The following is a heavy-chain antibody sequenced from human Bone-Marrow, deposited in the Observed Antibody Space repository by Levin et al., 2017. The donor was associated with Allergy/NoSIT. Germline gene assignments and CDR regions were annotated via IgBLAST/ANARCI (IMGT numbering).Heavy chain of an antibody. CDR2: ISGSGGST. Sequence: LSLTCAASGFTFSSYAMSWVRQAPGKGLEWVSAISGSGGSTYYADSVKGRFTISRDNSKNTLYLQMNSLRAEDTAVYYCAKDRNADYGGKEVRPAAFDIWGQGTMVTVSS. CDR3: AKDRNADYGGKEVRPAAFDI. J-gene: IGHJ3*02. CDR1: GFTFSSYA. D-gene: IGHD4-23*01. V-gene: IGHV3-23*01.